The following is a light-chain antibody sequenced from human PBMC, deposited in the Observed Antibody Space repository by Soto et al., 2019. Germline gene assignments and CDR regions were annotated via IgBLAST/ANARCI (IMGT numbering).Light chain of an antibody. J-gene: IGLJ1*01. CDR2: EVI. CDR1: NSDVNY. CDR3: SSSTSSNTFV. Sequence: QSALTQPASVSGAPGQSITISCTGTNSDVNYVSWHQQHPGKAPKLMIYEVINRSSGVSTRFSGSKSGNTASLTISGLQAEDEADYYCSSSTSSNTFVFGTGTKFTVL. V-gene: IGLV2-14*01.